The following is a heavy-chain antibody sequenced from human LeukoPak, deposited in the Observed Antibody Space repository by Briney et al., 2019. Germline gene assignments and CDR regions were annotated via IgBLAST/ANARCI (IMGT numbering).Heavy chain of an antibody. J-gene: IGHJ4*02. CDR1: GFTFSSYE. V-gene: IGHV3-48*03. D-gene: IGHD3-9*01. Sequence: GGSLRLSCAASGFTFSSYEMNWVRQALGKGLEWVSYISSSGSTIYYAGSVKGRFTISRDNAKNSLYLQMNSLRAEDTAVYYCARAPIRYFDWLLDYWGQGTLVTVSS. CDR3: ARAPIRYFDWLLDY. CDR2: ISSSGSTI.